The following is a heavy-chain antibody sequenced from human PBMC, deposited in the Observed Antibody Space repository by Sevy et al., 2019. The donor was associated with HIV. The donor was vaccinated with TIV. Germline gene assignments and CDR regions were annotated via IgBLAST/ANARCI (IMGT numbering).Heavy chain of an antibody. CDR2: IKQDGSGK. J-gene: IGHJ6*02. CDR3: ARDLLVVTAPSRYYYYGMDV. D-gene: IGHD2-21*02. V-gene: IGHV3-7*01. Sequence: GGSLRLSCAASGFTFSSYWMSWVRQAPGKGLEWVANIKQDGSGKYYVDSVKGRFTISRDNAKNSLYLQMNSLRAEDTAVYYCARDLLVVTAPSRYYYYGMDVWGQGTTVTVSS. CDR1: GFTFSSYW.